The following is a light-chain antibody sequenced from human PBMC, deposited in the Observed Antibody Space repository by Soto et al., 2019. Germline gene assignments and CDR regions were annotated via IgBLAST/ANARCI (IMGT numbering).Light chain of an antibody. CDR1: QSVSSSY. V-gene: IGKV3-20*01. Sequence: EIVLTQSPGTLSLSPGERATLSCRASQSVSSSYLAWYQQKPGQAPRLLIYGASSRATGIPDRFSGSGSGTDFTLTTSRLETEDFAVYYCQQYGSSPRTFGQGTKVEI. CDR2: GAS. J-gene: IGKJ1*01. CDR3: QQYGSSPRT.